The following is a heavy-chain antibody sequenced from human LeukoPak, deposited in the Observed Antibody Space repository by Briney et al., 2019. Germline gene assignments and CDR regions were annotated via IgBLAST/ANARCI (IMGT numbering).Heavy chain of an antibody. Sequence: GGSLRLSCAASGFTFSTYGMHWVRQAPGKGLEWVASINQDGGEIHYVDSVKGRFTISRDNAKNSLYLQMNSLTAEDTAVHYCVRAHHPGGWFDPWGQGTLVTASS. J-gene: IGHJ5*02. CDR3: VRAHHPGGWFDP. CDR1: GFTFSTYG. V-gene: IGHV3-7*04. CDR2: INQDGGEI. D-gene: IGHD3-10*01.